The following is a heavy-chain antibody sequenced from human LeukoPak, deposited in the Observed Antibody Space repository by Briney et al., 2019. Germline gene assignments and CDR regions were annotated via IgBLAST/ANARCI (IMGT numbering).Heavy chain of an antibody. V-gene: IGHV3-11*01. J-gene: IGHJ4*02. Sequence: GGSLRLSCAGSGLSLRDYYMNWIRQAPGKGLEWVAYISNDGGTMAYADSVRRRFTISRDNAKNSLFLQMDSLRVEDTAVYYFGRGGELGRSWGKGTLLAVSS. CDR2: ISNDGGTM. CDR3: GRGGELGRS. D-gene: IGHD7-27*01. CDR1: GLSLRDYY.